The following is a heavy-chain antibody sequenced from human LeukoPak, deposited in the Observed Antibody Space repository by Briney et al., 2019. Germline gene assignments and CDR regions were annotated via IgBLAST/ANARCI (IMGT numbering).Heavy chain of an antibody. V-gene: IGHV3-7*01. J-gene: IGHJ4*02. CDR2: IKADGGEK. Sequence: GGSLRLSCPASGFTFSTYWINWFRQTPGKGREWVAKIKADGGEKDHVASVKGRFTISRDNAKNSLYLQMNSLRGEDTAVYYCARGGAARPDFWGQGTLVTVSS. CDR1: GFTFSTYW. D-gene: IGHD6-6*01. CDR3: ARGGAARPDF.